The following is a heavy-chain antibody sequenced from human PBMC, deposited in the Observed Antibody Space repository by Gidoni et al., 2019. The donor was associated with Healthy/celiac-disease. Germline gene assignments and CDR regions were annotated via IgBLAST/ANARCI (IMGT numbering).Heavy chain of an antibody. CDR3: ATDLAVLQGATMNYFDY. D-gene: IGHD1-26*01. Sequence: QVQLVQSGAEVKKPGASVKVSCKVSGYTLTELSMHWVLQAPGKGLEWMGGFDPEDGETIYAQKFQGRVTMTEDTSTDTAYMELSSLRSEDTAVYYCATDLAVLQGATMNYFDYWGQGTLVTVSS. J-gene: IGHJ4*02. CDR1: GYTLTELS. V-gene: IGHV1-24*01. CDR2: FDPEDGET.